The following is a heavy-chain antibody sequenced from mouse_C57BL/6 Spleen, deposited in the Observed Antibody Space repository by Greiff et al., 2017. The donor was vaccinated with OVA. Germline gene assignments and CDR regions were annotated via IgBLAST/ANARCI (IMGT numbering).Heavy chain of an antibody. D-gene: IGHD1-1*01. CDR1: GYTFTSYW. J-gene: IGHJ1*03. CDR2: IDPSDSYT. Sequence: QVQLQQPGAELVRPGTSVKLSCKASGYTFTSYWMHWVKQRPGQGLEWIGVIDPSDSYTNYNQKFKGKATLTVDKSSSTAYMQLSSLESEDSAVYYCARRELLRGYFDDWGTGTTVTVSS. CDR3: ARRELLRGYFDD. V-gene: IGHV1-59*01.